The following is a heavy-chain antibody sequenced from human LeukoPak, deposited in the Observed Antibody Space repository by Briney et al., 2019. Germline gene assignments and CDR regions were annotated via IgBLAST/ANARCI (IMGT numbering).Heavy chain of an antibody. Sequence: ASVKVSCTASGYTFTSYGISWVRQAPGQGLEWMGWISAYNGNTNYAQKLQGRVTMTTDTSTSTAYMELRSLRSDDTAVYYCARVDGYYDSSGYHYAFDIWGQGTMVTVSS. D-gene: IGHD3-22*01. CDR2: ISAYNGNT. V-gene: IGHV1-18*01. CDR3: ARVDGYYDSSGYHYAFDI. CDR1: GYTFTSYG. J-gene: IGHJ3*02.